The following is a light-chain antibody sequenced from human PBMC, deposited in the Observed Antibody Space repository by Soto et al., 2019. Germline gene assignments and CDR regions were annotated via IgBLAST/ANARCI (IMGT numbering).Light chain of an antibody. CDR3: QHSFGTPPYT. CDR1: RSVGSR. Sequence: DIQVTQSPSSLTASIGERVTITCRASRSVGSRLNWYQQKPGKAPALLIYDATDLQTGVPSRFRGRGSGTDFTLTITSLQPEDVATSYCQHSFGTPPYTFGQGTRL. CDR2: DAT. V-gene: IGKV1-39*01. J-gene: IGKJ2*01.